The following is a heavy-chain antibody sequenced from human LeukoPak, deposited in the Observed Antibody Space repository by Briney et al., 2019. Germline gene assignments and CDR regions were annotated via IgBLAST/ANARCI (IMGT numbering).Heavy chain of an antibody. J-gene: IGHJ3*02. CDR1: GGSFSGYY. CDR3: ARVLTYNWNYHDAFDI. Sequence: SETLSLTCAVYGGSFSGYYWSWIRQPPGKGLEWIGEINHSGSTNYNPSLKSRVTISVDTSKNQFSLKLSSVTAADTAVYYCARVLTYNWNYHDAFDIWGQGTMVTVSS. CDR2: INHSGST. V-gene: IGHV4-34*01. D-gene: IGHD1-7*01.